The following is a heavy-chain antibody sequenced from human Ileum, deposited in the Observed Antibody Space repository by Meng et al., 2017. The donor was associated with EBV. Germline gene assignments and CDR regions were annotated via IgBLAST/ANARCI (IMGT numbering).Heavy chain of an antibody. CDR3: ASKSEGYDH. D-gene: IGHD5-12*01. CDR1: GLTVSSNY. J-gene: IGHJ4*02. V-gene: IGHV3-53*01. Sequence: ELQLLESGGGWIQPWGSLSLSCAASGLTVSSNYMSWVRQAPGKGLEWVSVIYTGGSTYYADSVKGRFTISRDNSKNTLYLQMNSLRGEDTAVYYCASKSEGYDHWGQGTLVTVSS. CDR2: IYTGGST.